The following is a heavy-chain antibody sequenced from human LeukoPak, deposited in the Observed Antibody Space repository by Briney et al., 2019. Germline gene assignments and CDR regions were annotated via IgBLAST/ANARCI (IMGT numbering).Heavy chain of an antibody. D-gene: IGHD2-15*01. V-gene: IGHV3-64D*06. CDR2: IRSNRGST. Sequence: GGSLRLSCSASRFTFCGYTMRWVCHGLGKGLEYGSAIRSNRGSTYYTDSVKGRFTISRDNSTNTLYLQMSSLRAEDPAVYYCVKATYCSGSSCYSYYFDYWGQGTLVTVSS. CDR3: VKATYCSGSSCYSYYFDY. J-gene: IGHJ4*02. CDR1: RFTFCGYT.